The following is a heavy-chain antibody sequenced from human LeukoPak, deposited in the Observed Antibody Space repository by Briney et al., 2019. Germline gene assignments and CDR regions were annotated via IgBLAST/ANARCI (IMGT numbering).Heavy chain of an antibody. V-gene: IGHV3-23*01. D-gene: IGHD5-18*01. CDR3: AKDSRTAMVSFDY. J-gene: IGHJ4*02. Sequence: LSLTCTVSGGSISSGSYYWSWVRQAPGKGLEWVSAISGSGGSTYYADSVKGRFTISRDNSKNTLYLQMNSLRAEDTAVYYCAKDSRTAMVSFDYWGQGTLVTVSS. CDR1: GGSISSGSYY. CDR2: ISGSGGST.